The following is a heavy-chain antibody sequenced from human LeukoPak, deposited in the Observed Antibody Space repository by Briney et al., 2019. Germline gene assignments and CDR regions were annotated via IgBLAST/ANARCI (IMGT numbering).Heavy chain of an antibody. Sequence: SVKVSCKASGGTFSSYAISWVRPAPGQGLEWMGRIIPILGIANYAQKFQGRVTITADKSTSTAYMELSSLRSEDTAVYYCARDRRVPLWFGEVRAFDIWGQGTMVTVSS. CDR3: ARDRRVPLWFGEVRAFDI. CDR1: GGTFSSYA. CDR2: IIPILGIA. D-gene: IGHD3-10*01. J-gene: IGHJ3*02. V-gene: IGHV1-69*04.